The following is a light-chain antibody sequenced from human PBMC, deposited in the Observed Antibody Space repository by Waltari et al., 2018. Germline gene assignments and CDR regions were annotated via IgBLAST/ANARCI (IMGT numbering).Light chain of an antibody. J-gene: IGKJ4*01. CDR3: QQYDGEVLT. V-gene: IGKV3-20*01. Sequence: EIVLTQSPGTLSLYPGERATLSCRASQSVSRNYLNWYQQKGGQAPRLLIHGASIRATCIPDRFSGSGSGTDFTLTISRLEPEDFAVYYCQQYDGEVLTFGGGTKVEI. CDR1: QSVSRNY. CDR2: GAS.